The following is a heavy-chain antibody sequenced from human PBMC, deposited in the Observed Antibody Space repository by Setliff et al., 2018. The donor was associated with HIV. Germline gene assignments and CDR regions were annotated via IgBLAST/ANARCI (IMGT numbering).Heavy chain of an antibody. CDR1: GGSFSGYY. CDR3: ARGIAVAGPYFDY. D-gene: IGHD6-19*01. CDR2: IYITGDT. J-gene: IGHJ4*02. V-gene: IGHV4-59*10. Sequence: SETLSLTCAVYGGSFSGYYWSWIRQSAGKGLEWIGHIYITGDTDYNPSLKSRVTISVDTSKNQFSLTLTSVTATDTAVYYCARGIAVAGPYFDYWGQGTLVTVSS.